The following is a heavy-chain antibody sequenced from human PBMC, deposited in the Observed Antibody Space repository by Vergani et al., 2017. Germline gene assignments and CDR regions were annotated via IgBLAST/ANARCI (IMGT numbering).Heavy chain of an antibody. CDR3: ASLAYSSSWIDY. CDR2: IYTSGST. V-gene: IGHV4-39*07. Sequence: QLQLQESGPGLVKPSETLSLTCTVSGVSINSSSYYWGWLRQPPGKGLEWIGSIYTSGSTNYNPSRKRRVTMSVDTSKNQFSLKLSSVTAADTAVYYCASLAYSSSWIDYWGQGTLVTVSS. J-gene: IGHJ4*02. D-gene: IGHD6-13*01. CDR1: GVSINSSSYY.